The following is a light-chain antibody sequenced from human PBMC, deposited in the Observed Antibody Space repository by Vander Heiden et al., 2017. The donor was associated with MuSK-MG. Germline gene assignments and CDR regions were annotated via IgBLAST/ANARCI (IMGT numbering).Light chain of an antibody. Sequence: SSELTQDPAVSVALGQTVRITCQGDSLRSDYASWYQQKPGQAPVLVIYGKNNRPSGIPDRFSGSSSGNTASLTITGAQAEDEADYYCNSRDSSGNHRGVFGGGTKLTVL. CDR1: SLRSDY. CDR3: NSRDSSGNHRGV. J-gene: IGLJ2*01. CDR2: GKN. V-gene: IGLV3-19*01.